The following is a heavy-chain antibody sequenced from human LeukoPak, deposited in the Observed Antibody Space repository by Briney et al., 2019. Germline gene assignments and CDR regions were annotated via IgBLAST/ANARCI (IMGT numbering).Heavy chain of an antibody. CDR3: ARDAITIFGVVTDY. CDR1: GVTFSSHS. D-gene: IGHD3-3*01. CDR2: IGSSSSSI. Sequence: GGSLRLSCAASGVTFSSHSMNWVRQAPGKGLEWVSSIGSSSSSIYYADSVKGRFTISRDNSKNTLYLQMNSLRAEDTAVYYCARDAITIFGVVTDYWGQGTLVTVSS. J-gene: IGHJ4*02. V-gene: IGHV3-21*04.